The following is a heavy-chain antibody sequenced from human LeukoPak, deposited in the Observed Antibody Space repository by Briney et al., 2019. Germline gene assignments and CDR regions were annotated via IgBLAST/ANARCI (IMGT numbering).Heavy chain of an antibody. Sequence: GGSLILSCAASGFTFSSYAMHWVRQAPGKGLEWVAVISYDGSNKYYADSVKGRFTISRDNSKNTLYLQMNSLRAEDTAVYYCARDRAYDFWSGLFDYWGQGTLVTVSS. CDR2: ISYDGSNK. V-gene: IGHV3-30-3*01. D-gene: IGHD3-3*01. CDR3: ARDRAYDFWSGLFDY. CDR1: GFTFSSYA. J-gene: IGHJ4*02.